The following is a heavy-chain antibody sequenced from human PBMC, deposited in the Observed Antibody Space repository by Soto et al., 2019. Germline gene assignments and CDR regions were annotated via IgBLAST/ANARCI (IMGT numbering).Heavy chain of an antibody. D-gene: IGHD4-4*01. CDR3: ARARGLQYWFDP. CDR2: INSDGSST. V-gene: IGHV3-74*01. J-gene: IGHJ5*02. CDR1: GFTFSSYW. Sequence: GGSLRLSCAASGFTFSSYWMHWVRQAPGKGLVWVSRINSDGSSTSYADSVKGRFTISRDNAKNTLYLQMNSLRAEDTAVYYCARARGLQYWFDPWGQGTLVTVSS.